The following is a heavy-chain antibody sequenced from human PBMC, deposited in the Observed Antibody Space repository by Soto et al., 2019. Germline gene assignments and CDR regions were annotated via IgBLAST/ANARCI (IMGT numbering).Heavy chain of an antibody. D-gene: IGHD2-2*01. V-gene: IGHV1-18*01. J-gene: IGHJ6*02. CDR2: ISAYNGNT. Sequence: ASVKVSCKASGYTFTSYGISWLRQAPGQGLEWMGWISAYNGNTNYAQKLQGRVTMTTDTSTSTAYMELRSLRSDDTAVYYCARDYFVLVPAADDSSGYYYGMDVWGQGTTVTSP. CDR3: ARDYFVLVPAADDSSGYYYGMDV. CDR1: GYTFTSYG.